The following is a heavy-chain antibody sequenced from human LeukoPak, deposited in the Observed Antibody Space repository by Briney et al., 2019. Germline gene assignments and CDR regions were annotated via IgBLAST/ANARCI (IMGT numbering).Heavy chain of an antibody. V-gene: IGHV3-23*01. CDR3: AKDYRYAIAAPGRQYNWFDR. D-gene: IGHD6-13*01. J-gene: IGHJ5*02. Sequence: GGSMRLSCAASGFTFSTYAMSGVRQAPRKGLEWVTAISGSGGSTYYADSLKGRFTISRDDSKITLYLQMNSLRAEDTAVYYCAKDYRYAIAAPGRQYNWFDRWGEGTRVTVSS. CDR2: ISGSGGST. CDR1: GFTFSTYA.